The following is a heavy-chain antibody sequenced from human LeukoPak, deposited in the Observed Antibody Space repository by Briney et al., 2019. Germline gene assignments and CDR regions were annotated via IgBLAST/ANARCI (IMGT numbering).Heavy chain of an antibody. CDR2: INPNIGGT. Sequence: ASVTVSCKASGYMFTGYYMHWVRQAPGQGLEWIGWINPNIGGTNYAQKFQDKVTMTRDTSISKAYMELSSLRSDDTAVYYCARGYCSGDCFTLFDYWGQGTLVTVSS. J-gene: IGHJ4*02. D-gene: IGHD2-21*02. CDR3: ARGYCSGDCFTLFDY. V-gene: IGHV1-2*02. CDR1: GYMFTGYY.